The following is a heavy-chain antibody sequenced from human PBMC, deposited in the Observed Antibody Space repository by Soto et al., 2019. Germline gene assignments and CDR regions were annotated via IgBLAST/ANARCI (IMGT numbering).Heavy chain of an antibody. J-gene: IGHJ4*02. D-gene: IGHD1-7*01. V-gene: IGHV1-69*12. CDR3: SRLRIGTTSYYFDY. Sequence: QVQLVQSGAEVKKPGSSVKVSCKASGGTFSSYAISWVRQAPGQGLEWMGGIIPIFGTANYAQKFQGRVTITADESTSPAYMALSSLKSEDTAVYFCSRLRIGTTSYYFDYWGQGTLVTVSS. CDR2: IIPIFGTA. CDR1: GGTFSSYA.